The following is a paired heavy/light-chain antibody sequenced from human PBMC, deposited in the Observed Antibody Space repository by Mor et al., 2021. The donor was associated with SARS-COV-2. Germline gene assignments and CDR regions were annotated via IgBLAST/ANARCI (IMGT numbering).Light chain of an antibody. CDR2: GAS. CDR3: QQYNNGPRT. J-gene: IGKJ2*01. CDR1: QSVSSN. Sequence: EIVMTQSPATLSVSPGERATLSCRASQSVSSNLAWYQQKPGQAPRLLIYGASTRATGIPARFSGSGSGTEFTLTISSLQSEDFAVYYCQQYNNGPRTFGQGTKLEIK. V-gene: IGKV3-15*01.
Heavy chain of an antibody. CDR3: ARGQRPQFKLRYFDWAGYGMDV. V-gene: IGHV1-8*01. CDR2: MNPNSGNT. Sequence: QVQLVQSGAEVKKPGASVKVSCKASGYTFTSYDINWVRQATGQGLEWMGWMNPNSGNTGYAQKFQGRVTMTRNTSISTAYMELSSLRSEDTAVYYCARGQRPQFKLRYFDWAGYGMDVWGQGTTVTVSS. J-gene: IGHJ6*02. CDR1: GYTFTSYD. D-gene: IGHD3-9*01.